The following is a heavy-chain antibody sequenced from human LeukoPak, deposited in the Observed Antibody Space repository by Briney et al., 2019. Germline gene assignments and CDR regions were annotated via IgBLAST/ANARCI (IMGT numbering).Heavy chain of an antibody. V-gene: IGHV3-30*02. CDR2: IGSDGYSK. Sequence: GGSLRLSCAASGFTFSSYSMQWVRQAPGKGLEWVAIIGSDGYSKYYGDSVKGRFTISRDNSKNAVYLQMNSLRTEDTAVYYCAKGGATVTRYVDQWGQGTLVTVSS. CDR3: AKGGATVTRYVDQ. D-gene: IGHD4-17*01. CDR1: GFTFSSYS. J-gene: IGHJ4*02.